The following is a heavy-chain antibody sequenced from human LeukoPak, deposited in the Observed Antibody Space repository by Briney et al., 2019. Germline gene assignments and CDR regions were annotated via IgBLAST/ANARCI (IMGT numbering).Heavy chain of an antibody. CDR2: ISSSGGNT. CDR1: GFTFSSYA. J-gene: IGHJ4*02. CDR3: AKGGSDYDDHGYSFDY. V-gene: IGHV3-23*01. Sequence: GGSLRLSCAASGFTFSSYAMSWVRQAPGKGLEWVSTISSSGGNTYYADSVKSRFTISRDNSKNTLYLQMNSLRAEDTAVYYCAKGGSDYDDHGYSFDYWGQGALVTVSS. D-gene: IGHD1-26*01.